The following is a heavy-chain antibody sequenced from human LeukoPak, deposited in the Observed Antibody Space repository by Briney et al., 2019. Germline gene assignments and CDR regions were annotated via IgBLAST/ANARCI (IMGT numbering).Heavy chain of an antibody. CDR1: GGSISSSRYS. D-gene: IGHD4-17*01. V-gene: IGHV4-39*01. CDR2: IYYSGST. CDR3: ARHVPAAVTTTPYYYYGMDV. Sequence: PSETLSLTCTVSGGSISSSRYSWGWIRQPPGKGLEWIGSIYYSGSTYYNPSLKSRVTISVDTSKNQFSLKLSSVTAADTAVYYCARHVPAAVTTTPYYYYGMDVWGQGTTVTVSS. J-gene: IGHJ6*02.